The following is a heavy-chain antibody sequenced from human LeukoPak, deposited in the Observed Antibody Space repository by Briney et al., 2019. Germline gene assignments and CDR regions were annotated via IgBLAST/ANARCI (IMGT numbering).Heavy chain of an antibody. V-gene: IGHV3-30*18. J-gene: IGHJ4*02. CDR1: GFTFSSYG. Sequence: GGSLRLSCAASGFTFSSYGMHWVRQAPGKGLEWVAIISNDGSKEYYADSVKGRFTISRDNSKNTLYLQMNSMRAEDTAVYYCAKDRPSDSGYHWVFDYWGQGTLVTVSS. D-gene: IGHD5-12*01. CDR3: AKDRPSDSGYHWVFDY. CDR2: ISNDGSKE.